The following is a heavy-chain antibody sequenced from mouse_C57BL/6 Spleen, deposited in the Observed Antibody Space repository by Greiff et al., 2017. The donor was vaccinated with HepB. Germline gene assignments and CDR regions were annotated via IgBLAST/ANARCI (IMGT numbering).Heavy chain of an antibody. CDR3: ARGWDRGFDY. Sequence: EVKVEESGPGLVKPSQSLSLTCSVTGYSITSGYYWNWIRQFPGNKLEWMGYISYDGSNNYNPSLKNRISITRDTSKNQFFLKLNSVTTEDTATYYCARGWDRGFDYWGQGTTLTVSS. CDR2: ISYDGSN. D-gene: IGHD3-3*01. V-gene: IGHV3-6*01. J-gene: IGHJ2*01. CDR1: GYSITSGYY.